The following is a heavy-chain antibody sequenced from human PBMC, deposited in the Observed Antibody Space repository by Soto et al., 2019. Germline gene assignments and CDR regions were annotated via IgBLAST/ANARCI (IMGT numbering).Heavy chain of an antibody. V-gene: IGHV1-69*02. D-gene: IGHD1-26*01. CDR1: GGTFSSYT. CDR2: IIPILGIA. Sequence: QVQLVQSGAEVKKPGSSGKFSCKASGGTFSSYTISWVRQAPGQGLEWMGRIIPILGIANYAQKFQGRVTITADKSTSTAYMELSSLRSEDTAVYYCARGRVYVDSGSYDIWGQGTMVTVSS. J-gene: IGHJ3*02. CDR3: ARGRVYVDSGSYDI.